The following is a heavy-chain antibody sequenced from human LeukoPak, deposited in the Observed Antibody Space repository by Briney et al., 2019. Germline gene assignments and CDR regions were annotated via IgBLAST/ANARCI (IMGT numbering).Heavy chain of an antibody. CDR1: GFTFSTFA. D-gene: IGHD3-10*01. CDR3: ARLPHGSGSYYREVSDY. J-gene: IGHJ4*02. V-gene: IGHV3-23*01. Sequence: GGSLRLSCAASGFTFSTFAMIWVRQPPGKGLEWVSSIFPSGGEIHYADSVKGRFTISRDNSKNTLYLQMNSLRAEDTAVYYCARLPHGSGSYYREVSDYWGQGTLVTVSS. CDR2: IFPSGGEI.